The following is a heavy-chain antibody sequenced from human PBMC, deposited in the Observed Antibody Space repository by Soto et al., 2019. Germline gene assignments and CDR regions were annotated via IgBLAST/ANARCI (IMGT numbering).Heavy chain of an antibody. CDR1: GDSISSNNNY. D-gene: IGHD5-18*01. J-gene: IGHJ5*02. V-gene: IGHV4-30-4*01. CDR3: ARGRGYSYGLDP. CDR2: ISYSGTT. Sequence: SETLSLTCTVSGDSISSNNNYWSWIRQPPGEGLEWIGFISYSGTTSYSPSLKSRVAISLDTSKNQFSLSLSSVTAANTAVYYCARGRGYSYGLDPWGQGTLVTVS.